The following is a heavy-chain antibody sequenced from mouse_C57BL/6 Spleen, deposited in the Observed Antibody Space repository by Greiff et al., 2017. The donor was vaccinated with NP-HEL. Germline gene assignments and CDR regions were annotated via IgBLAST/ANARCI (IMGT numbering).Heavy chain of an antibody. V-gene: IGHV1-52*01. Sequence: VQLQQSGAELVRPGSSVKLSCKASGYTFTSYWMHWVKQRPIQGLEWIGNIDPSDSETHYNQKFKDKATLTVDKSSSTAYMQLSSLTSEDSAVYYCAREGINYGSSYRAFDYWGQGTTLTVSS. CDR2: IDPSDSET. J-gene: IGHJ2*01. D-gene: IGHD1-1*01. CDR1: GYTFTSYW. CDR3: AREGINYGSSYRAFDY.